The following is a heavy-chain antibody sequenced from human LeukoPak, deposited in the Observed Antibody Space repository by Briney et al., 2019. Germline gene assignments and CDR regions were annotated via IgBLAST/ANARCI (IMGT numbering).Heavy chain of an antibody. Sequence: PSQTLSLTCTVSGGSISSGGYYWSWIRQPAGKGLEWIGRIYTSGNTNYNPSLKSRVTISVDTSKNQFSLKLSSVTAADTAVYYCARLIVGAMGIDYWGQGTLVTVSS. V-gene: IGHV4-61*02. CDR2: IYTSGNT. CDR3: ARLIVGAMGIDY. D-gene: IGHD1-26*01. CDR1: GGSISSGGYY. J-gene: IGHJ4*02.